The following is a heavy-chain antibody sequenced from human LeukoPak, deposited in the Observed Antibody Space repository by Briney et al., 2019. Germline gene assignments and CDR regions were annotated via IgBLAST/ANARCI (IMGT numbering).Heavy chain of an antibody. V-gene: IGHV1-46*01. CDR3: ARTVYGAGSYYIS. D-gene: IGHD3-10*01. CDR1: GYTFTTYY. CDR2: INPSGGST. Sequence: GASVKVSCKASGYTFTTYYMHWVRQAPGQGLEWMGIINPSGGSTSYAQKFQGRVTMTSDTSTTTVYLELSSLRSDDTAVFYCARTVYGAGSYYISWGQGTLVTVSS. J-gene: IGHJ4*02.